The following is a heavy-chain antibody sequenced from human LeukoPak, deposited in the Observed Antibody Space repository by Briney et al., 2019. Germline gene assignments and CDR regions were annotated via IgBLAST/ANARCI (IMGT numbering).Heavy chain of an antibody. Sequence: GGSLRLSCAASGFTFDDYAMHWVRQAPGKGLEWVSGISWNSGSIGYADSVKGRFTISRDNAKNSLYLQMNSLRAEDTAVYYCAREDSRHNWFDPWGQGTLVTVSS. D-gene: IGHD2-15*01. CDR1: GFTFDDYA. CDR3: AREDSRHNWFDP. CDR2: ISWNSGSI. V-gene: IGHV3-9*01. J-gene: IGHJ5*02.